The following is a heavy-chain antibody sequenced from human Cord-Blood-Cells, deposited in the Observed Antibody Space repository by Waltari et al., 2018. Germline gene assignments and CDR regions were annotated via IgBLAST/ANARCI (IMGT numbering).Heavy chain of an antibody. J-gene: IGHJ4*02. CDR1: GGSISSSSYY. D-gene: IGHD3-10*01. Sequence: QLQLQESGPGLVKPSETLSLTCTVSGGSISSSSYYWGWIRQPPGKGLEWIGSIYYSGSTYYNPSLKSRVTISVDTSKNRFCMKLSSVTAADTAVYYCARLTYYYGSGSYYKGLFDYWGQGTLVTVSS. CDR3: ARLTYYYGSGSYYKGLFDY. V-gene: IGHV4-39*01. CDR2: IYYSGST.